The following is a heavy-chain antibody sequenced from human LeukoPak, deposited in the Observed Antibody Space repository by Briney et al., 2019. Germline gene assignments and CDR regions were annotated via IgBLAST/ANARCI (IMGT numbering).Heavy chain of an antibody. CDR2: ISGDGSTT. CDR1: GFTFSSYW. J-gene: IGHJ5*02. CDR3: AGELSLRWFDP. V-gene: IGHV3-74*01. D-gene: IGHD3-16*02. Sequence: GGSLRLSCAASGFTFSSYWMHWVRQSPRKGLVWVSRISGDGSTTSYADSVKGRFTISRDNAKNTLYLQMNSLRAEDTAVYYCAGELSLRWFDPWGQGTLVTVSS.